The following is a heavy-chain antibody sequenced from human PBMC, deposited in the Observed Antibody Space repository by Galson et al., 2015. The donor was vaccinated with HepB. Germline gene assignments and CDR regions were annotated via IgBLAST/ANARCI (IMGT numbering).Heavy chain of an antibody. V-gene: IGHV3-11*01. J-gene: IGHJ4*02. D-gene: IGHD2-2*01. Sequence: SLRLSCAALGFTFSDFYMSWIRQTPGKGLECVSYISTGGSTVYSADSVKGRFTISRDNARSALFLQMDNLRAEDTAVYYCARAGPPGIPVPAAILDYWGQGALVTVSS. CDR2: ISTGGSTV. CDR1: GFTFSDFY. CDR3: ARAGPPGIPVPAAILDY.